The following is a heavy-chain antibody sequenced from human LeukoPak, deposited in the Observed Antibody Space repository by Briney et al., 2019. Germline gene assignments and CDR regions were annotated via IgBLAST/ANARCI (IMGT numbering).Heavy chain of an antibody. CDR3: AKDGGGSSSVNWFDP. J-gene: IGHJ5*02. CDR2: ISSSSSTI. V-gene: IGHV3-48*01. D-gene: IGHD6-6*01. CDR1: GFTFSSYS. Sequence: GGSLRLSCAASGFTFSSYSMLWVRQAPGKGLEWVSYISSSSSTIYYADSVKGRFTISRDNSKNTLYLQMNSLRAEDTAVYYCAKDGGGSSSVNWFDPWGQGTLVTVSS.